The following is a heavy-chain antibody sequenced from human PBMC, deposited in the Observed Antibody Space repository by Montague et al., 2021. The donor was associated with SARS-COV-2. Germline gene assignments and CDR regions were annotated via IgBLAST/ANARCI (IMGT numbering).Heavy chain of an antibody. D-gene: IGHD4-11*01. V-gene: IGHV3-7*03. J-gene: IGHJ4*02. CDR2: INGDGSAK. CDR3: ARDSYTKGDY. Sequence: LRLSCAASGFSFSTDWMSWVRQAPGKGLEWVANINGDGSAKSYVDSVKGRFTISRDNANNSLYLQMNSLRAEDTAVYYCARDSYTKGDYWGQGTLVSVSS. CDR1: GFSFSTDW.